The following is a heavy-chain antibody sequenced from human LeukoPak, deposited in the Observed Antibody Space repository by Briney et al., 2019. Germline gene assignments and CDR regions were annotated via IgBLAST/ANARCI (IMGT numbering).Heavy chain of an antibody. Sequence: GGCLILSCVAPGFFFSNSDMNSVRQAPGKGLEWVSGLSSSGGSTFYADYVKGRFTISRDNSKNTVYLQMNSLRGGDTAIYYCARGVTVTTDFWGQGTLVTVSS. V-gene: IGHV3-23*01. J-gene: IGHJ4*02. CDR3: ARGVTVTTDF. CDR2: LSSSGGST. D-gene: IGHD4-17*01. CDR1: GFFFSNSD.